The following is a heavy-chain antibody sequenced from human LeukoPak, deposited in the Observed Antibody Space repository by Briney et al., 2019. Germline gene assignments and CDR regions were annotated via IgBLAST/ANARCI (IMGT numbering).Heavy chain of an antibody. CDR3: ASDWYSGSYYVWFDP. CDR2: ISGSGGST. V-gene: IGHV3-23*01. CDR1: GFTFSSYA. Sequence: GGSLRLSCAASGFTFSSYAMSWVRQAPGKGLEWVSAISGSGGSTYYADSVKGRFTISRDNSKNTLYLQMNSLRAEDTAVYYCASDWYSGSYYVWFDPWGQGTLVTVSS. D-gene: IGHD1-26*01. J-gene: IGHJ5*02.